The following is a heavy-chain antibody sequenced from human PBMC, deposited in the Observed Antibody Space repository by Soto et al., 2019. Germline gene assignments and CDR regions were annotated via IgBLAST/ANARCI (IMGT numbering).Heavy chain of an antibody. CDR3: ARGRPRYGYNSGHSVFAI. Sequence: SETLSLTCNVSGGSIRSYFWNWIRQPPGKGLEWIGYIYSSGNTKYNPSLKSGVTMTVDMSQNQISLSLTSVTAADTAVYYCARGRPRYGYNSGHSVFAIWSQGT. CDR2: IYSSGNT. V-gene: IGHV4-59*01. CDR1: GGSIRSYF. J-gene: IGHJ3*02. D-gene: IGHD5-12*01.